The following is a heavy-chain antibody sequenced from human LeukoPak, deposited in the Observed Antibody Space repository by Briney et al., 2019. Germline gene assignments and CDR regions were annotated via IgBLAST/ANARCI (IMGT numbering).Heavy chain of an antibody. CDR3: ARGDYYDSSGYHWLDY. V-gene: IGHV4-39*07. D-gene: IGHD3-22*01. CDR1: GGSISSSSYY. Sequence: SETLSLTCTVSGGSISSSSYYWGWIRQPPGKGLEWIGSIYYSGSTYYNPSLKSRVTISVDTSKNQFSLKLSSVTAADTAVYYCARGDYYDSSGYHWLDYWGQGTLVTVSS. CDR2: IYYSGST. J-gene: IGHJ4*02.